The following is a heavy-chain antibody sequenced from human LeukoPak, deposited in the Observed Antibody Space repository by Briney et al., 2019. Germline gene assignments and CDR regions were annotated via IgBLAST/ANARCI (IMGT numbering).Heavy chain of an antibody. D-gene: IGHD6-13*01. J-gene: IGHJ3*02. Sequence: GESLKISCKDSGYSFSNHWIGWVRQMPVKNLEWMGIIYVGDSDTRYSPSFQGQVTISADKSINTAYLQWSSLKASDTAMYYCARPRIAAAGYAFDIWGQGTMVTVSS. CDR2: IYVGDSDT. V-gene: IGHV5-51*01. CDR1: GYSFSNHW. CDR3: ARPRIAAAGYAFDI.